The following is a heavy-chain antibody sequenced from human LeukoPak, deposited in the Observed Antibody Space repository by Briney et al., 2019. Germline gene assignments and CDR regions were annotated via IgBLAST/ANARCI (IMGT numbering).Heavy chain of an antibody. CDR2: ISYDGSNK. D-gene: IGHD3-3*01. J-gene: IGHJ6*02. V-gene: IGHV3-30-3*01. Sequence: GRSLRLSCAASGFTFSSYAMHWVRQAPGKGLEWVAVISYDGSNKYYADSVKGRFTISRDNSKNTPYRQMNSLRAEDTAVYYCARGYGNYDFWSGNYYGMDVWGQGTTVTVSS. CDR3: ARGYGNYDFWSGNYYGMDV. CDR1: GFTFSSYA.